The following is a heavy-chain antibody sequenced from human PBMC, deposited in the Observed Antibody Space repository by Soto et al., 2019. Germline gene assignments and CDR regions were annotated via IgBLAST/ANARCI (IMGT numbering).Heavy chain of an antibody. D-gene: IGHD1-26*01. CDR3: AKALAWEQGPPPGDDY. J-gene: IGHJ4*02. CDR1: GFTFSSYA. V-gene: IGHV3-23*01. Sequence: EVQLLESGGGLVQPGGSLSLSCAASGFTFSSYAMSWVRQAPGKGLEWVSAISDRGGGTYYAYSVKGRFTISSDNSKNTLHLQMNSLRAEDTAVSYCAKALAWEQGPPPGDDYWGQGTRVTVSP. CDR2: ISDRGGGT.